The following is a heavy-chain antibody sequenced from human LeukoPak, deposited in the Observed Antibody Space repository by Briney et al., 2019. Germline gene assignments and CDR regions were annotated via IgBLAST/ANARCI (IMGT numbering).Heavy chain of an antibody. J-gene: IGHJ3*02. CDR2: IYYSGRT. D-gene: IGHD4-17*01. Sequence: SETLSLTCTVTGGSISSSIYYWGWIRQPPGKGLEWIGSIYYSGRTYHNPSLKSRVTTSVDTSKNQFSLKLSSVTAADTAVYYCARDAGDYRHAFDIWGQGTMVTVSS. CDR1: GGSISSSIYY. V-gene: IGHV4-39*07. CDR3: ARDAGDYRHAFDI.